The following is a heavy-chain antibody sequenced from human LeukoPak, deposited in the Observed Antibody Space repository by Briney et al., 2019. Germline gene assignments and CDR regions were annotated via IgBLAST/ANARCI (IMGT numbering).Heavy chain of an antibody. V-gene: IGHV3-23*01. CDR1: GFAFYNYA. Sequence: GGSLRLSRAPSGFAFYNYAMTTVRQAAGKELGGVSGINDNGGQRHYADSVKGGSTISRDNSKNTLFLQMDSLRAEDTAVYYCAKTQWKVGATDYFDYWGQGILVTVSS. CDR3: AKTQWKVGATDYFDY. CDR2: INDNGGQR. D-gene: IGHD1-26*01. J-gene: IGHJ4*02.